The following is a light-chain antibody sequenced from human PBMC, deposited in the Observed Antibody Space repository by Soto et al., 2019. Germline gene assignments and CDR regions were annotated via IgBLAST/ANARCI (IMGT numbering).Light chain of an antibody. CDR1: QSVSSTY. V-gene: IGKV3-20*01. Sequence: VLTQSPGTLSLSPGERATLSCRASQSVSSTYLAWYQQKPGQSPRLLIYSTSSRTTGTPDRFSGSGGATDFSLTISRLEAEDFAVYYCHQYGRSPITFGQGTKLEI. CDR3: HQYGRSPIT. J-gene: IGKJ2*01. CDR2: STS.